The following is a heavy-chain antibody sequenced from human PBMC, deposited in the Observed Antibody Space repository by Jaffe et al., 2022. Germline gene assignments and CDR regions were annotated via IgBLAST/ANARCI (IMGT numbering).Heavy chain of an antibody. CDR2: INAGNGNT. Sequence: QVQLVQSGAEVKKPGASVKVSCKASGYTFTSYAMHWVRQAPGQRLEWMGWINAGNGNTKYSQKFQGRVTITRDTSASTAYMELSSLRSEDTAVYYCARGPSYDFWSGYYRGPRGLIYDYWGQGTLVTVSS. CDR1: GYTFTSYA. J-gene: IGHJ4*02. CDR3: ARGPSYDFWSGYYRGPRGLIYDY. D-gene: IGHD3-3*01. V-gene: IGHV1-3*01.